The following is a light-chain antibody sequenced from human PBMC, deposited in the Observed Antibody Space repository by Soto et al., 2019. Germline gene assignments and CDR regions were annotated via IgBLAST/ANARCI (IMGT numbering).Light chain of an antibody. CDR3: AAWDDRLTGPV. CDR1: SSNLGSNS. Sequence: QSVLTQPPSASGTPGQRVIISCSGSSSNLGSNSGNWYQQLPGTAPKLLIYNTYQRPLGVPDRFSGSKSGTSASLAISVIQSEDEGDYFCAAWDDRLTGPVFGGGTKLTVL. V-gene: IGLV1-44*01. CDR2: NTY. J-gene: IGLJ3*02.